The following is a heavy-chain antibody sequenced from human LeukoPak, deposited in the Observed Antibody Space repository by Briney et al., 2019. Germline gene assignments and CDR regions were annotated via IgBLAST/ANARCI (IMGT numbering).Heavy chain of an antibody. V-gene: IGHV4-34*01. D-gene: IGHD5-18*01. CDR1: GGSFSGYY. J-gene: IGHJ4*02. CDR2: ISHSGST. Sequence: TSETLSLTCAVYGGSFSGYYWSWIRQPPGKGLEWIGEISHSGSTNYNPSLKSRVTISVDTSKNQFSLKLSSVTAADTAVYYCARGGYSYGSPFDYWGQGTLVTVSS. CDR3: ARGGYSYGSPFDY.